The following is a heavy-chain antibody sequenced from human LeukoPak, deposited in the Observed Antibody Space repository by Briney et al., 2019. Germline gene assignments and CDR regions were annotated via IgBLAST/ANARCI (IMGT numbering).Heavy chain of an antibody. CDR1: GYSFDSYW. D-gene: IGHD6-13*01. CDR2: IFPGDSDI. J-gene: IGHJ4*02. Sequence: GESLKISCKGSGYSFDSYWIAWLRHMPGKGLEWMGFIFPGDSDIKYSPSFQGQVTMSVDKAISTAYLQWSSLKASDTAMYYCASLIAAAGTYFDYWGQGTLVTVSS. CDR3: ASLIAAAGTYFDY. V-gene: IGHV5-51*01.